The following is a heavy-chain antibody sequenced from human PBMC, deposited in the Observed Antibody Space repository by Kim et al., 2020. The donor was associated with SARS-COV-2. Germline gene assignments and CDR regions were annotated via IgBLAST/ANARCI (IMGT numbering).Heavy chain of an antibody. CDR3: ARLYDYVWGSYRYFDY. Sequence: SETLSLTCAVYGGSFSGYYWSWIRQPPGKGLEWIGEINHSGSTNYNPSLKSRVTISVDTSKNQFSLKLSSVTAADTAVYYCARLYDYVWGSYRYFDYWGQGTLVTVSS. D-gene: IGHD3-16*02. J-gene: IGHJ4*02. CDR1: GGSFSGYY. V-gene: IGHV4-34*01. CDR2: INHSGST.